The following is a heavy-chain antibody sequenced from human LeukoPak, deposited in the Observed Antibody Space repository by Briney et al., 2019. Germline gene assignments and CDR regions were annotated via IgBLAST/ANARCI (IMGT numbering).Heavy chain of an antibody. D-gene: IGHD3-10*01. J-gene: IGHJ5*02. V-gene: IGHV4-39*07. CDR1: GGSISSSSYY. Sequence: SETLSLTCTVSGGSISSSSYYWGWIRQPPGKGLEWIGSIYYSGSTYYNPSLKSRVTISVDTSKNQFSLKLSSVTAADTAVYYCARRRITMVRGVIITMDNWFDPWGQGTLVTVSS. CDR3: ARRRITMVRGVIITMDNWFDP. CDR2: IYYSGST.